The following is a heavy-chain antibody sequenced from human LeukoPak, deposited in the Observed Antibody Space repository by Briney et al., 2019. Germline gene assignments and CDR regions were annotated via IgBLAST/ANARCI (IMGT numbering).Heavy chain of an antibody. CDR2: IYTSGST. D-gene: IGHD6-13*01. Sequence: SETLSLTCTVSGGSISSYYWSWIRQPAGKGLEWIGRIYTSGSTNYNPSLKSRVTMSVDTSKNQFSLKLSSVTAADTAVYYCARGPSSSRDNYYYYYYMDVWGKGTTVTISS. V-gene: IGHV4-4*07. CDR3: ARGPSSSRDNYYYYYYMDV. J-gene: IGHJ6*03. CDR1: GGSISSYY.